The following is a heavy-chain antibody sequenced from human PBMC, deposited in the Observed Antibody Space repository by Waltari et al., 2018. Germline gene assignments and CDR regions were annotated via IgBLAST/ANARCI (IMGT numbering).Heavy chain of an antibody. CDR1: GFMFNTYD. J-gene: IGHJ5*02. V-gene: IGHV3-21*01. CDR3: ARSSPQGTPGGIDH. CDR2: ITRSASFI. D-gene: IGHD1-26*01. Sequence: EVLLMESGGGLVKPGGSLSLSCAVSGFMFNTYDMHWVRQAPGNGPEWVSMITRSASFIYYANSVKGRFTVSRDDAEKSLFLQMDSLTVEDTAVYYCARSSPQGTPGGIDHWGQGTLVTVSS.